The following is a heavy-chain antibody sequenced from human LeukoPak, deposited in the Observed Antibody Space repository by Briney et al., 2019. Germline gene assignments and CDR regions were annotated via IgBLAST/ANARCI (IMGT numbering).Heavy chain of an antibody. CDR1: GFTFSSYA. D-gene: IGHD3-22*01. CDR2: SSGSGGST. J-gene: IGHJ4*02. V-gene: IGHV3-23*01. Sequence: GGSLRLSCAASGFTFSSYAMSWVRQAQGKGLEWVSASSGSGGSTYYADSVKGRFTISRDNSKNTLYLQMNSLRAEDTAVYYCAKPMYYYDSSGYFDYWGQGTLVTVSS. CDR3: AKPMYYYDSSGYFDY.